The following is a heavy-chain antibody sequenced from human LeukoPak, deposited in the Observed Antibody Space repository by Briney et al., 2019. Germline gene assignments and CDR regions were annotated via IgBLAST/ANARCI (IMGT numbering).Heavy chain of an antibody. V-gene: IGHV3-21*01. J-gene: IGHJ3*02. CDR2: ISVTSSYI. CDR3: AREDSGSYDPGSFDI. D-gene: IGHD1-26*01. CDR1: GFTFSNYR. Sequence: PGGSLRLSCAASGFTFSNYRMNWARQAPGKGLEWVSSISVTSSYIYYADSVKGRFTISRDNANSSLSLQVHSLRAEDTSVCYCAREDSGSYDPGSFDIWGQGTLVTVSS.